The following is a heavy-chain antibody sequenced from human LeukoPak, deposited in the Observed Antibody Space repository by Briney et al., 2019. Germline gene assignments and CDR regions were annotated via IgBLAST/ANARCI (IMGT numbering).Heavy chain of an antibody. Sequence: SSETLSLTCTVSGGSISSYYWNWIRQPAGKGLEWIGRIYTSGSTNYNPSLKSRVTMSVDTSKNQFSLKLTSLTAADTAVYYCARDVPGTSSFDYWGQGTLVTVSS. CDR1: GGSISSYY. D-gene: IGHD3-3*02. CDR3: ARDVPGTSSFDY. V-gene: IGHV4-4*07. J-gene: IGHJ4*02. CDR2: IYTSGST.